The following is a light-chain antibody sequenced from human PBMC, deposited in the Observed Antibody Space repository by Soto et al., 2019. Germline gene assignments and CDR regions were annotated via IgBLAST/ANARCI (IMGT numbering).Light chain of an antibody. CDR2: DAV. V-gene: IGKV1-5*01. J-gene: IGKJ3*01. CDR3: QQYENFSPT. CDR1: QSIDTW. Sequence: DVQMTQSPSTLSASVGDRVAITYRASQSIDTWLAWYQQKPGKAPRLLIYDAVDLESGVPSRFSGSGSGTEFSLTINGLQTDDIATYYCQQYENFSPTFGPGTKV.